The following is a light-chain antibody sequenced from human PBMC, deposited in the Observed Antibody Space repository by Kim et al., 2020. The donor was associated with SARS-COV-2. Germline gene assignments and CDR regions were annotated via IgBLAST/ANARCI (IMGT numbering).Light chain of an antibody. V-gene: IGKV3-11*01. CDR3: QQRHILPLT. Sequence: EIVLTQSPATLSLSPGERATLSCRASQSVGDDLGWYQLKLHQPPRLLIYGSSNRAPGIPARFSGSGSGTDFTLTISSLQPEDFAVYYCQQRHILPLTFGGGTKVDIK. J-gene: IGKJ4*01. CDR1: QSVGDD. CDR2: GSS.